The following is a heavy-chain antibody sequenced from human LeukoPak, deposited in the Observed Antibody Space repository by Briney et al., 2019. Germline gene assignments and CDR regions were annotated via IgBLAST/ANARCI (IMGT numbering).Heavy chain of an antibody. J-gene: IGHJ6*03. Sequence: SETLSLTCTVSGGSISSYYWSWIRQPPGKGLEWIGYIYYSGSTNYNPSLKSRVTISVDTSKNQFPLKLSSVTAADTAVYYCASRKPIVVVPAAQPYYYYYYMDVWGKGTTVTISS. CDR1: GGSISSYY. V-gene: IGHV4-59*12. CDR3: ASRKPIVVVPAAQPYYYYYYMDV. D-gene: IGHD2-2*01. CDR2: IYYSGST.